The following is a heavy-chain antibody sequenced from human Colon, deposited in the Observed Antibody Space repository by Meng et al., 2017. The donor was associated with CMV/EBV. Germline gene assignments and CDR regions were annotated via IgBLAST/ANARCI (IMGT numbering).Heavy chain of an antibody. Sequence: GESLKISCAASGFIFSDYGFHWVRQAPGKGLEWVALISNDATIKYFADSVKGRFTISRDNSNNTMFLHMSGLRPGDTAVYYCVRGRYYGVTFGTASFFDHWGQGTLVTVSS. CDR3: VRGRYYGVTFGTASFFDH. V-gene: IGHV3-30*03. J-gene: IGHJ4*02. CDR1: GFIFSDYG. CDR2: ISNDATIK. D-gene: IGHD3-16*01.